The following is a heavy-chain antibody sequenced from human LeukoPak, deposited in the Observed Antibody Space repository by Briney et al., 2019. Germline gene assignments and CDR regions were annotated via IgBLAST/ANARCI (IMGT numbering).Heavy chain of an antibody. J-gene: IGHJ4*02. D-gene: IGHD4-17*01. CDR3: AESPMTRVTTGGFDF. CDR1: GFTFNSYA. Sequence: PGGSLRLSCAASGFTFNSYAMSWVRQAPGKGLKWVSSISSSGGSTYYVDSVKGRFTISRDNSKNTLYLQMNSLRAEDTAVYYCAESPMTRVTTGGFDFWGQGTLVTVSS. V-gene: IGHV3-23*01. CDR2: ISSSGGST.